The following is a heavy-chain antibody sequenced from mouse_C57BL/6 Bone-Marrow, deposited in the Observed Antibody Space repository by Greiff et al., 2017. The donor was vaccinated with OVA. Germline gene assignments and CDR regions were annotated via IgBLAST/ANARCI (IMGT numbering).Heavy chain of an antibody. CDR3: ARIHDGYHPYYYAMDY. CDR1: GFSLSTFGMG. Sequence: QVTLKVSGPGILQPSQTLSLTCSFSGFSLSTFGMGVGWIRQPSGKGLEWLAHIWWDDDKYYNPALKSRLTISKDTSKNQVFLKIANVDTADTATYYCARIHDGYHPYYYAMDYWGQGTSVTVSS. CDR2: IWWDDDK. J-gene: IGHJ4*01. V-gene: IGHV8-8*01. D-gene: IGHD2-3*01.